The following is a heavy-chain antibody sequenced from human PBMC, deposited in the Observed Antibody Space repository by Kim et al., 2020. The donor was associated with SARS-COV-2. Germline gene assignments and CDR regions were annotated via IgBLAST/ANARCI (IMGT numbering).Heavy chain of an antibody. CDR2: IHTKTGNP. D-gene: IGHD2-21*01. CDR3: ARIADLDR. CDR1: GYNFTNYP. V-gene: IGHV7-4-1*02. Sequence: ASVKVSCKTSGYNFTNYPLNWVRQGPGQGLEWMGWIHTKTGNPTYAPGFRSRLVFSLDTSVNTAYLQINNLKDADSGVYYCARIADLDRWGQGTLLTVSS. J-gene: IGHJ5*02.